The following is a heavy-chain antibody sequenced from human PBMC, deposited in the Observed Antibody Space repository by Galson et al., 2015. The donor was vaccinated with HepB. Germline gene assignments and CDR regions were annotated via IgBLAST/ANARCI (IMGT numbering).Heavy chain of an antibody. CDR1: GYRFNKYS. D-gene: IGHD1-26*01. Sequence: SVKVSCKAPGYRFNKYSIHWVRQAPGQRLEWMGWINTGNGDTKYSQKFQGRVTITRDTSASTAYMELSSLRSEDTAVYYCARNSGNYDDVVDYFGMDFWGQGTTVTVSS. J-gene: IGHJ6*02. CDR2: INTGNGDT. V-gene: IGHV1-3*04. CDR3: ARNSGNYDDVVDYFGMDF.